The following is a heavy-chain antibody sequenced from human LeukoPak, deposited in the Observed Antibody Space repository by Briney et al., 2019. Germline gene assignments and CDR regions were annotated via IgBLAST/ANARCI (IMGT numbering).Heavy chain of an antibody. CDR1: GESFSRSF. V-gene: IGHV4-34*01. CDR3: AREVILGYYYMDV. Sequence: SETLSLTCAVYGESFSRSFWSWIRQPPGKGLEWIGEINHIGSTNYNPSLKSRVTISVDPSKSQFSLNLSSVTAADTAVYYCAREVILGYYYMDVWGKGTTVTVSS. J-gene: IGHJ6*03. CDR2: INHIGST. D-gene: IGHD3-10*01.